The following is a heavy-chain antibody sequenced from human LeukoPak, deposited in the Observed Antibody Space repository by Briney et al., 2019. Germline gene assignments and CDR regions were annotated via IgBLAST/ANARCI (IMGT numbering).Heavy chain of an antibody. D-gene: IGHD6-19*01. J-gene: IGHJ4*02. CDR2: INDDGSDT. V-gene: IGHV3-74*01. CDR3: ARSQWLVPPQFDY. Sequence: GGSLRHSCAASGFTFKLYWMHWVRQVPWKRPVWVSRINDDGSDTIYADSVRGRFTISRDNSKNTLYLQMNSLRAEDTAVYYCARSQWLVPPQFDYWGQGTLVTVSS. CDR1: GFTFKLYW.